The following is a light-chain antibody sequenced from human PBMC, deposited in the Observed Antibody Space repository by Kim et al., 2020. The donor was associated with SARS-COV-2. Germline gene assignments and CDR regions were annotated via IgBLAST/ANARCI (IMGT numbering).Light chain of an antibody. J-gene: IGLJ2*01. CDR3: SAWDSGLSAVV. CDR1: SKDVGNQG. Sequence: QTATLTCTGSSKDVGNQGAAWLQQHQGHPPKLLSYRNNNRPSGISERLSASRSGNTASLTITRLQPEDEADYYCSAWDSGLSAVVFGGGTKLTVL. V-gene: IGLV10-54*01. CDR2: RNN.